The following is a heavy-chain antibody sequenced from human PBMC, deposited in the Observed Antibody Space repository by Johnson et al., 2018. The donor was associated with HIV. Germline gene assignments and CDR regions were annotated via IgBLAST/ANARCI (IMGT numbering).Heavy chain of an antibody. D-gene: IGHD2-2*03. CDR2: IKSKTDGGTT. J-gene: IGHJ3*02. V-gene: IGHV3-15*01. CDR3: TRDAKLRPLDGPDDAFDI. CDR1: GFTFSNAW. Sequence: EVQLVESGGGLVKPGGSLRLSCAASGFTFSNAWMSWVRQAPGKGLEWVGRIKSKTDGGTTDYAAPVKGRFTIPRDDSKNTLYLQMNSLKTEDTAVYYCTRDAKLRPLDGPDDAFDIWGQGTMVTVSS.